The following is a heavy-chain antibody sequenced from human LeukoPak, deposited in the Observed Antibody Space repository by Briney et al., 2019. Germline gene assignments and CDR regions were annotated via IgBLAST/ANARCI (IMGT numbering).Heavy chain of an antibody. CDR3: ALRYCTSTSCYPYFDY. Sequence: QPGGSLRLSCAASGFTFNSYWMHWVRQAPGKGLVWVSRINNDGSSTNYVDSVKGRFTTSRDNAKNTLYLQMNSLRAEDTAVYYCALRYCTSTSCYPYFDYWGQGTVVTVSS. D-gene: IGHD2-2*01. CDR2: INNDGSST. J-gene: IGHJ4*02. CDR1: GFTFNSYW. V-gene: IGHV3-74*01.